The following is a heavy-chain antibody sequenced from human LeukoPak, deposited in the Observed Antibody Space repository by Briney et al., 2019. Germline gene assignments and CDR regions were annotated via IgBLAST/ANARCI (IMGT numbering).Heavy chain of an antibody. CDR2: ISAYNGNT. J-gene: IGHJ4*02. Sequence: ASVKVSCKASGYTFTSYGISWVRQAPGQGLEWMGWISAYNGNTNYAQKLQGRVTVTTDTSTSTAYMELRSLRSDDTAVYYCARGVTMVRGGGGIDYWGQGTLVTVSS. D-gene: IGHD3-10*01. CDR3: ARGVTMVRGGGGIDY. CDR1: GYTFTSYG. V-gene: IGHV1-18*01.